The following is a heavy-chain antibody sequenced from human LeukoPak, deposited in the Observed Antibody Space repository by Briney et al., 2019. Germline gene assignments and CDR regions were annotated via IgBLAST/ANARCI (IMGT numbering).Heavy chain of an antibody. CDR2: ISGSGSST. Sequence: GGSLRLSCAASGFTFSSYAMSWVRQAPGKGLEWVSGISGSGSSTYYADSVKGRFTLSRDYPKNTLYLQMNSLRAEDTAVYFCAKYSGSYYYPPNWDSWGQGTLVTVSS. CDR1: GFTFSSYA. D-gene: IGHD1-26*01. CDR3: AKYSGSYYYPPNWDS. J-gene: IGHJ4*02. V-gene: IGHV3-23*01.